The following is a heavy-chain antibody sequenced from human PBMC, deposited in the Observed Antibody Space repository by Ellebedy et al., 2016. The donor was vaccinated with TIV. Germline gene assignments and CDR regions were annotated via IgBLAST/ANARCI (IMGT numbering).Heavy chain of an antibody. D-gene: IGHD2-15*01. CDR3: AKDLHSNSADAFDI. CDR1: GFIFSNYW. CDR2: IKEDGSVK. V-gene: IGHV3-7*03. Sequence: GESLKISCTGSGFIFSNYWMSWVRQAPGKGPEWVANIKEDGSVKYYVDSVKGRFTISSDNAKNSLYPQMNSLRAEDTAVYYCAKDLHSNSADAFDIWGQGTMVTVSS. J-gene: IGHJ3*02.